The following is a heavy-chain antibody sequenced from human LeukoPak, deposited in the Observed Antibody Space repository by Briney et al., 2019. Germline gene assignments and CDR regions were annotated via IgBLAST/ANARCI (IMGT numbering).Heavy chain of an antibody. Sequence: ASVKVSCKASGYTFTGYYMHWGRQAPGQGLEWMGWINPNSGGTNYAQKFQGRVTMTRDTSISTAYMELSRLRSDDTAVYYCARDLATVTNPAEYYFDYWGQGTLVTVSS. J-gene: IGHJ4*02. V-gene: IGHV1-2*02. D-gene: IGHD4-17*01. CDR1: GYTFTGYY. CDR2: INPNSGGT. CDR3: ARDLATVTNPAEYYFDY.